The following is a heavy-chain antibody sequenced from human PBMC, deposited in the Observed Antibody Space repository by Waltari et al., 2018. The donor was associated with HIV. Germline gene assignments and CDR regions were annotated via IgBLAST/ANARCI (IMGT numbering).Heavy chain of an antibody. CDR2: MNPDRGNT. CDR3: ARRASSWYENRENYFYGMDV. V-gene: IGHV1-8*01. Sequence: QVQLVQSGAEVKEHGASVKVSCQAFGYTFNSYDDNWVRQATGQGLEWMGWMNPDRGNTGYAKEFQGRVTMTRKTSITTAYMELSGLRSEDTAVYYCARRASSWYENRENYFYGMDVWGQGTTVTVSS. CDR1: GYTFNSYD. D-gene: IGHD6-13*01. J-gene: IGHJ6*02.